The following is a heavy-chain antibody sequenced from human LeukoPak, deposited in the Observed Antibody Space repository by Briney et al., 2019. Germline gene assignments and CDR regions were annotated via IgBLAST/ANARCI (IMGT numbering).Heavy chain of an antibody. J-gene: IGHJ4*01. Sequence: GGSLRLSCAASGFTFSSYSMSWVRQAPGKGLEWVSAISSSSGDIYYADSVKGRFTISRDDSKNSPYLQMNSLRAEDTAVYYCARARAEPGSTAFAYWG. V-gene: IGHV3-21*01. CDR1: GFTFSSYS. D-gene: IGHD1-14*01. CDR3: ARARAEPGSTAFAY. CDR2: ISSSSGDI.